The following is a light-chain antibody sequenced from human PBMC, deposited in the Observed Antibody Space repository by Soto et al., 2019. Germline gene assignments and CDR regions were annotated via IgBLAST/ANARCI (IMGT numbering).Light chain of an antibody. CDR2: LDRSGSY. J-gene: IGLJ3*02. Sequence: QSVLTQSSSASAPLGSSVKLTCILSSGHSTYIIAWHQQQPGKAPRFLMTLDRSGSYNRGSGVPDRFSGSSSGADRYLTISNLQFEDEGDYYCETWYSNTHKVFGGGTKVTVL. V-gene: IGLV4-60*02. CDR3: ETWYSNTHKV. CDR1: SGHSTYI.